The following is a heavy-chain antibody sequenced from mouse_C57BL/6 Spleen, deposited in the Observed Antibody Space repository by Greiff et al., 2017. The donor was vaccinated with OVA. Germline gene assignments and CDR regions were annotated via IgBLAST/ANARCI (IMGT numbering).Heavy chain of an antibody. V-gene: IGHV7-3*01. D-gene: IGHD1-1*01. CDR1: GFTFTDYY. CDR2: IRNKANGYTT. Sequence: EVHLVESGGGLVQPGGSLSLSCAASGFTFTDYYMSWVRQPPGKALEWLGFIRNKANGYTTEYSASVKGRFTISRDNSQSILYLQMNALRAEDSATYYCARDYYGSTYWYFYVWGTGTTVTVSS. J-gene: IGHJ1*03. CDR3: ARDYYGSTYWYFYV.